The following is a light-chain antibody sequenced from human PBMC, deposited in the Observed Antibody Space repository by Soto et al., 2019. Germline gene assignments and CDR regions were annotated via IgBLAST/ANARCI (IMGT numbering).Light chain of an antibody. Sequence: EIVLTQSPATLSLSPGERATLSCRASQSVSSYLAWYQQKPGQAPRLLIYDASNRATGIPARFSGSGSGTDFTLTISSREPADFAVYYCQQRSNWPLTFGGGTKVEIK. J-gene: IGKJ4*01. CDR2: DAS. CDR3: QQRSNWPLT. V-gene: IGKV3-11*01. CDR1: QSVSSY.